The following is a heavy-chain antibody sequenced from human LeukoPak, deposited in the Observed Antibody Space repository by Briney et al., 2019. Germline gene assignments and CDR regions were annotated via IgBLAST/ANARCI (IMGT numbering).Heavy chain of an antibody. D-gene: IGHD3-10*01. CDR1: GFTFSSYS. V-gene: IGHV3-21*01. CDR2: ISSSSSYI. J-gene: IGHJ4*02. Sequence: PGGSLRLSCAASGFTFSSYSMNWARQAPGKGLEWVSSISSSSSYIYYADSVKGRFTISRDNAKNSLYLQMNSLRAEDTAVYYCARDQDNYGSGVFDYWGQGTLVTVSS. CDR3: ARDQDNYGSGVFDY.